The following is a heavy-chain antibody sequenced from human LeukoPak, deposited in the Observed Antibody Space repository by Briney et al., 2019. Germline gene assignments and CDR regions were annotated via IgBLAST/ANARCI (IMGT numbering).Heavy chain of an antibody. J-gene: IGHJ4*02. CDR2: ISSGSRRV. Sequence: GGSLRLSCAASGFDFSKYTMSWVRQAPGKGLEWVSSISSGSRRVHYADSMRGRFTISRDNAKSSVYLQMHNLRVEDTATYFCARVVLDHFWGRGTLVTVSS. V-gene: IGHV3-21*06. CDR3: ARVVLDHF. CDR1: GFDFSKYT. D-gene: IGHD6-6*01.